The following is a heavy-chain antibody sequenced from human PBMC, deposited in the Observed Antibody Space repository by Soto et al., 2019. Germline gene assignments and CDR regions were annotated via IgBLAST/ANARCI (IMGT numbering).Heavy chain of an antibody. D-gene: IGHD6-13*01. V-gene: IGHV4-59*01. CDR3: ARSRIAAAGTDPRYYFDY. CDR1: GGSISRYY. Sequence: TSEPLSLTCSVSGGSISRYYWSWIRQPPGKGLEWIGYIYYSGSTNYNPSLKSRVTISVDTSKNQFSLKLSSVTAADTAVYYCARSRIAAAGTDPRYYFDYWGQGTLVTVSS. CDR2: IYYSGST. J-gene: IGHJ4*02.